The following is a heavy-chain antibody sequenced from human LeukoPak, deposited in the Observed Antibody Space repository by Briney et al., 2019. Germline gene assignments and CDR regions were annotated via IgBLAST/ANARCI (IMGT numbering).Heavy chain of an antibody. J-gene: IGHJ5*02. V-gene: IGHV3-53*01. CDR2: IYSGGST. CDR3: ARAYGDYFNGDNWFDP. Sequence: GGSRRSSVQAPGSTAGSNKMSWVGKAQGKGLNWASVIYSGGSTYYADSVKGRFTISRDNSKNTLYLQMNSLRAEDTAVYYCARAYGDYFNGDNWFDPWGQGTLVTVSS. CDR1: GSTAGSNK. D-gene: IGHD4-17*01.